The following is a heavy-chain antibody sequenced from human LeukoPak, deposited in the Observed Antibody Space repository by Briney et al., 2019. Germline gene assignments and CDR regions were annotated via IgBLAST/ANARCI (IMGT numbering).Heavy chain of an antibody. J-gene: IGHJ6*02. CDR1: GFTFSSYG. V-gene: IGHV3-30*02. D-gene: IGHD6-13*01. Sequence: GGSLRLSCAASGFTFSSYGMHWVRQAPGKGLEWVAVIWYDGSNKYYADSVKGRFTISRDNSKNTLYLQMNSLRAEDTAVYYCAKPPRAAAGYYYYGMDVWGQGTTVTVSS. CDR2: IWYDGSNK. CDR3: AKPPRAAAGYYYYGMDV.